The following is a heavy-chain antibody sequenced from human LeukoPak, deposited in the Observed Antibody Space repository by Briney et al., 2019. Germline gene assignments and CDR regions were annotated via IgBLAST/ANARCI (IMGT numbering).Heavy chain of an antibody. V-gene: IGHV4-4*07. D-gene: IGHD3-10*01. CDR2: IYTSGST. Sequence: SETLSLTCTVSGGSISSYYWSWIRQPAGKGLEWIGRIYTSGSTNYNPSLKSRVTMSVDTSKNQFSLKLSSVTAADTAVYYCARGLLLWFGELLDYWGQGTLVTVSS. CDR1: GGSISSYY. J-gene: IGHJ4*02. CDR3: ARGLLLWFGELLDY.